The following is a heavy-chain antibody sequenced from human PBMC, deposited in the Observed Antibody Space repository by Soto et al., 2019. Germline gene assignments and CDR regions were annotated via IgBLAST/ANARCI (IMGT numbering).Heavy chain of an antibody. V-gene: IGHV1-69*01. Sequence: QVQLVQSGAEVKKPGSSVKVSCKASGGTFSSYAISWVRQAPGQGPEWMGGIIPIFGTANYAQKFQGRVTITADESTSTAYMELSSLRSEDTAVYYCARDRPNWDYYGMDVWGQGTTVTVSS. CDR1: GGTFSSYA. CDR2: IIPIFGTA. D-gene: IGHD7-27*01. CDR3: ARDRPNWDYYGMDV. J-gene: IGHJ6*02.